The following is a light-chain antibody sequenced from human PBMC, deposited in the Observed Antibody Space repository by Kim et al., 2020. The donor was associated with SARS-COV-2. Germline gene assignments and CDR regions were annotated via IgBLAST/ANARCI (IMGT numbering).Light chain of an antibody. Sequence: SVALGQTAKITCGGDNIGSKSVHWYQQRPGQAPVLVIFRGGNRPSGIPERFSGSNSGNTATLTISRAQAGDEADYYCQVWDSDTYVFGTGTKVTVL. V-gene: IGLV3-9*01. CDR1: NIGSKS. J-gene: IGLJ1*01. CDR3: QVWDSDTYV. CDR2: RGG.